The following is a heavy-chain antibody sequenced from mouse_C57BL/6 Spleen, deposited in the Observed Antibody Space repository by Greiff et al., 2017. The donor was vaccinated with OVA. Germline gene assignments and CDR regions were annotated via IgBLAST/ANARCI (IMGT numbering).Heavy chain of an antibody. CDR3: ARSVGSYFDY. CDR1: GYTFTSYT. CDR2: INPSSGYT. V-gene: IGHV1-4*01. J-gene: IGHJ2*01. Sequence: LVESGAELARPGASVKMSCKASGYTFTSYTMHWVKQRPGQGLEWIGYINPSSGYTKYNQKFKDKATLTADKSSSTAYMQLSSLTSEDSAVYYCARSVGSYFDYWGQGTTLTVSS.